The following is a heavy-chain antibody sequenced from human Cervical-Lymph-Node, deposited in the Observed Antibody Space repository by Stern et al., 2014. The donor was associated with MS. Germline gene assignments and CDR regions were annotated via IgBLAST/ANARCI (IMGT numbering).Heavy chain of an antibody. Sequence: EVQLVESGGGVIQPGGSLRLSCTASGFTVSRDYMTGVRQAPGTGLAWVSIITNVGSPFYTDSVKGRFTISRDDSKNTVYLHMTSLRAEDTAMYYCARDTSSPERSDWWGQGTLVTVSS. CDR3: ARDTSSPERSDW. D-gene: IGHD1-1*01. J-gene: IGHJ4*02. V-gene: IGHV3-53*01. CDR1: GFTVSRDY. CDR2: ITNVGSP.